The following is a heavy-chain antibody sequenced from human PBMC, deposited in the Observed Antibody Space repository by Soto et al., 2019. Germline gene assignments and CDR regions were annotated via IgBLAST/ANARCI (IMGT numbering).Heavy chain of an antibody. CDR1: GFTFSTDW. J-gene: IGHJ4*02. V-gene: IGHV3-74*01. CDR3: TREGFDY. Sequence: VGSMILSCAVSGFTFSTDWMHWVRQAPGEGLVWVSGVHSEGSMTVYADSVKGRFTISRDNAKNTLYLQMNSLRVEDTAVYYCTREGFDYWGQGTLVTVSS. CDR2: VHSEGSMT.